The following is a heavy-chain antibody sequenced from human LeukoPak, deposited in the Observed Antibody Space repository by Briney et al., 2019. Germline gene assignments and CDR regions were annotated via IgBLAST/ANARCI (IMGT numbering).Heavy chain of an antibody. D-gene: IGHD3-10*01. CDR2: INPSGGST. CDR3: ARDPSNYYGSGSYYDY. CDR1: GYTFTSYY. J-gene: IGHJ4*02. V-gene: IGHV1-46*01. Sequence: ASVKVSCKASGYTFTSYYMHWVRQASGQGLEWMGIINPSGGSTSYAQKFQGRVTMTRDTSTSTVYMELSSLRSEDTAVYYCARDPSNYYGSGSYYDYWGQGTLVTVSS.